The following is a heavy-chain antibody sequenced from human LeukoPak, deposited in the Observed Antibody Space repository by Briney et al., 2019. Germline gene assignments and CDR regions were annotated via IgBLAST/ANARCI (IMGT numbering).Heavy chain of an antibody. CDR2: INHSGST. J-gene: IGHJ6*03. CDR3: ARRGWGVYCSSTSCFPGYMDV. CDR1: GGSFSGYY. Sequence: PSETLSLTRAVYGGSFSGYYWSWIRQPPGKGLEWIGEINHSGSTNYNPSLKSRVTISVDTSKNQFSLKLSSVTAADTAVYYCARRGWGVYCSSTSCFPGYMDVWGKGTTVTVSS. D-gene: IGHD2-2*01. V-gene: IGHV4-34*01.